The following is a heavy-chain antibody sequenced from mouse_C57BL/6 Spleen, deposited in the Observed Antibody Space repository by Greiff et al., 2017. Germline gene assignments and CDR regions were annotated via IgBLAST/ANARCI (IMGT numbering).Heavy chain of an antibody. CDR3: ARGGSSSAMDY. Sequence: QVQLQQSGAELARPGASVKMSCKASGYTFTSYTMHWVKQRPGQGLEWIGYINPSSGYTKYNQKFKDKATLTADKSSSTAYMQLSSLTSEDSAVYYCARGGSSSAMDYWGQGTSVTVSS. J-gene: IGHJ4*01. D-gene: IGHD1-1*01. CDR2: INPSSGYT. CDR1: GYTFTSYT. V-gene: IGHV1-4*01.